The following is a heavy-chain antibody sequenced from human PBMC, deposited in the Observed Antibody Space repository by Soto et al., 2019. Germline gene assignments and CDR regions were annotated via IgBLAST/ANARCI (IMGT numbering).Heavy chain of an antibody. CDR2: INHSGST. CDR1: GGSFSGYY. V-gene: IGHV4-34*01. Sequence: SETLSLTCAVYGGSFSGYYWSWIRQPPGKGLEWIGEINHSGSTNYNPSLKSRVTISVDTSKNQFSLKLSSVTAADTAVYYCVSSDQEGSSSWKYYFDYWGQGTLVTVYS. CDR3: VSSDQEGSSSWKYYFDY. D-gene: IGHD6-13*01. J-gene: IGHJ4*02.